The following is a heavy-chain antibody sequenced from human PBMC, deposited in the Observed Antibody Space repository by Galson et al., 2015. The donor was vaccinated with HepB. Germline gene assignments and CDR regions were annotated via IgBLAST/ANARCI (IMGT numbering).Heavy chain of an antibody. CDR2: TYYRSKWYN. Sequence: CAISGDSVSSTSATWNWIRQSPSRGLEWLGRTYYRSKWYNEYAVSVKSRITINPDTSKNQFSLQLNSVTPEDTAVYYCAKGLTRWFDPWGQGTLVTVSS. V-gene: IGHV6-1*01. CDR1: GDSVSSTSAT. J-gene: IGHJ5*02. CDR3: AKGLTRWFDP. D-gene: IGHD4-11*01.